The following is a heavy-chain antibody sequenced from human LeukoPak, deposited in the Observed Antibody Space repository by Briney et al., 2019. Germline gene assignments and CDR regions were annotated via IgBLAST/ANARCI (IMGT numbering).Heavy chain of an antibody. D-gene: IGHD6-13*01. Sequence: GASAKVSCRPSRYTFTSYGISWVRQAPRQGLEWMGWISAYNGNTNYAQKPQGRDTMTTDTSTSTAYMELRSLRSDDTAVYYCARGVDSSSWYSLGYWGQGTLVTVSS. V-gene: IGHV1-18*04. CDR3: ARGVDSSSWYSLGY. J-gene: IGHJ4*02. CDR1: RYTFTSYG. CDR2: ISAYNGNT.